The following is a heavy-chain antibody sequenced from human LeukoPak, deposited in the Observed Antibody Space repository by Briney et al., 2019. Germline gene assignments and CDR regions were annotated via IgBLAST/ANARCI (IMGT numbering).Heavy chain of an antibody. D-gene: IGHD3-22*01. Sequence: KPGGSLRLSCAASGYTFSSYSINWVRQAPGKGLEWVSSISVRSNYIYYADSVRGRFSISRDDARDSLYLQMNSLRAEDTAVYYCVRLRRNSDTSGFYYYYDYWGQGTLATVSS. CDR2: ISVRSNYI. CDR3: VRLRRNSDTSGFYYYYDY. CDR1: GYTFSSYS. V-gene: IGHV3-21*01. J-gene: IGHJ4*02.